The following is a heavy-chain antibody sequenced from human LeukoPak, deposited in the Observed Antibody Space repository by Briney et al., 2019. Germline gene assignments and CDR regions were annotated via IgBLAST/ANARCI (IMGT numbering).Heavy chain of an antibody. CDR1: GYSISSSSYY. CDR3: ARRLRSFDY. Sequence: SETLSLTCTVSGYSISSSSYYWGWIRQPPGKGLEWIGSIYYSGSTYYNPSLKSRVTISVDTSKNQFSLKLSSVTAADTAVYYCARRLRSFDYWGQGTLVTVSS. J-gene: IGHJ4*02. D-gene: IGHD5-12*01. V-gene: IGHV4-39*07. CDR2: IYYSGST.